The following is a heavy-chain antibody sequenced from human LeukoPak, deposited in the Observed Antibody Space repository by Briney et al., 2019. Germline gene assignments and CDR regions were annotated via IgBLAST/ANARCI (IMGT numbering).Heavy chain of an antibody. D-gene: IGHD4-23*01. CDR2: IRSKANSYAT. CDR3: TRHPDYGGNRAIDY. V-gene: IGHV3-73*01. J-gene: IGHJ4*02. Sequence: GGSLTLSCAASGFTFSGSAMHWVRQASGKGLEWVGRIRSKANSYATAYAASVKGRFTISRDDSKNTAYLQMNSLKTEDTAVYYCTRHPDYGGNRAIDYWGQGTLVTVSS. CDR1: GFTFSGSA.